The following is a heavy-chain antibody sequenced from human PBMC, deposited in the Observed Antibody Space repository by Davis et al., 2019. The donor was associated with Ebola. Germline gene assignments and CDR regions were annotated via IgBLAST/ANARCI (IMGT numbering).Heavy chain of an antibody. V-gene: IGHV4-59*12. CDR1: GDSINTPYY. J-gene: IGHJ3*02. Sequence: MPGGSLRLSCSVSGDSINTPYYWSWIRQPPGKGLDWLGYMFYTGDTNYNPSLKSRVTISVDTSKNQFSLKLSSVTAADTAVYYCARDLGMATGAFDIWGQGTMVTVSS. CDR3: ARDLGMATGAFDI. CDR2: MFYTGDT. D-gene: IGHD5-24*01.